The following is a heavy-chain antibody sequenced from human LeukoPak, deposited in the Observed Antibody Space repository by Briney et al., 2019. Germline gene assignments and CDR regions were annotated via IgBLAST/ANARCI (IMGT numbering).Heavy chain of an antibody. J-gene: IGHJ3*02. CDR1: GGSISSGGYY. D-gene: IGHD2-2*01. V-gene: IGHV4-31*03. CDR2: IYYSGST. CDR3: AREGLSSPDAFDI. Sequence: SQTLSLTCTVSGGSISSGGYYWSWIRQHPGKGLEWIGYIYYSGSTYYNPSLKSRVTISVDTSKNQFSLKLSSVTAADTAVYYCAREGLSSPDAFDIWGQGTMVTVSS.